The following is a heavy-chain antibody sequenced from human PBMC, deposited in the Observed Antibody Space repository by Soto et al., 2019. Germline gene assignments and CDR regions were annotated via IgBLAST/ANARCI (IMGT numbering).Heavy chain of an antibody. J-gene: IGHJ3*02. CDR2: ISFDGGTK. Sequence: QEHLVESGGGVVQPGRSLRLSCAASGFTFSNYAIHWVRQAPGKGLEWVALISFDGGTKYYADSVKGRFTLSRDNSKNTVSVEMNSLRDDDSAVYYCARRAAADVLSVAFDMWGHGTMVIVSS. D-gene: IGHD6-13*01. V-gene: IGHV3-30-3*01. CDR3: ARRAAADVLSVAFDM. CDR1: GFTFSNYA.